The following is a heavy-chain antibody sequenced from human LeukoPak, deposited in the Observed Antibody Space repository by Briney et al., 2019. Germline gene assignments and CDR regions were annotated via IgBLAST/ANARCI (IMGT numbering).Heavy chain of an antibody. CDR2: IIPILGIA. J-gene: IGHJ4*02. Sequence: SVKVACKASGGTFSSYAISWVGQAPGQGIEWMGRIIPILGIANYAQKFQGRVTITADKSTSTAYMELSSLRSEDTAVYYCAGSIVGATTSLDYWGQGTLVTVSS. V-gene: IGHV1-69*04. D-gene: IGHD1-26*01. CDR1: GGTFSSYA. CDR3: AGSIVGATTSLDY.